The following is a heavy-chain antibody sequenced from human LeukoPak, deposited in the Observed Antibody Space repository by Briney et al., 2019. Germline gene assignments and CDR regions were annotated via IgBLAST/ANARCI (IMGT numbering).Heavy chain of an antibody. CDR2: IYYSGST. J-gene: IGHJ4*02. Sequence: SETLSLTCTASGGSISSYYWSWIRQPPGKGLEWIGYIYYSGSTNYNPSLKSRVTISVDTSKNQFSLKLSSVTAADTAVYYCARAGFITISYWGQGTLVTVSS. CDR3: ARAGFITISY. V-gene: IGHV4-59*12. D-gene: IGHD3-3*01. CDR1: GGSISSYY.